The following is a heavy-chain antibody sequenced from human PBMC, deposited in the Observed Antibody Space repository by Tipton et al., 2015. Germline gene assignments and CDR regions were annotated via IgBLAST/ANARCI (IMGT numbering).Heavy chain of an antibody. CDR1: GGSVTSGGYY. CDR3: AGPRGMPAIFGLPWDYYFDY. Sequence: TLSLTCSVSGGSVTSGGYYWSWIRQPPGKGLEWIGYISYTETSHYNPSLKSRVTMSVDTSKKQFSLKLDSVTAADTAVYYCAGPRGMPAIFGLPWDYYFDYWGQGALVTVSS. CDR2: ISYTETS. V-gene: IGHV4-61*08. J-gene: IGHJ4*02. D-gene: IGHD3-3*01.